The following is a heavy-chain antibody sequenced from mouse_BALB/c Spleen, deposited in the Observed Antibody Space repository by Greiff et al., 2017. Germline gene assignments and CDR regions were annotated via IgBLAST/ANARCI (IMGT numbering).Heavy chain of an antibody. V-gene: IGHV14-3*02. D-gene: IGHD2-3*01. Sequence: EVKLQESGAELVKPGASVKLSCTASGFNIKDTYMHWVKQRPEQGLEWIGRIDPANGNTKYDPKFQGKATITADTSSNTAYLQLSSLTSEDTAVYYCARDDGYLAWFAYWGQGTLVTVSA. CDR3: ARDDGYLAWFAY. CDR1: GFNIKDTY. CDR2: IDPANGNT. J-gene: IGHJ3*01.